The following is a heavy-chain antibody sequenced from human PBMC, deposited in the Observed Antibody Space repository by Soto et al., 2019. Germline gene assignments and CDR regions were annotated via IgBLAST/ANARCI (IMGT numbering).Heavy chain of an antibody. CDR2: ISGSGGST. J-gene: IGHJ4*02. Sequence: EVQLLESGGGLVQPGGSLRLSCAASGFTFSSYAMSWVRQAPGKGLEWVSAISGSGGSTYYADSVKGRLTISRDNSKNTLYLQMNSLRAEDTAVYYCAKRGYSSGWSQYFDYWGQGTLVTVSS. V-gene: IGHV3-23*01. CDR1: GFTFSSYA. CDR3: AKRGYSSGWSQYFDY. D-gene: IGHD6-19*01.